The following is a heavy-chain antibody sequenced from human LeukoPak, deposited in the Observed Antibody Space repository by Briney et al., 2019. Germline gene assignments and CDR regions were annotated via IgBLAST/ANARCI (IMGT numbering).Heavy chain of an antibody. J-gene: IGHJ6*02. Sequence: SETLSLTCAVYGGSFSGYYWSWIRQPPGKGLEWIGEINHSGSTSYNPSLKSRGTISVDKSKNQISLKLSSVTAADTAVYYCARRDLTDIRGYGLDVWGQGTTVTVSS. V-gene: IGHV4-34*01. CDR2: INHSGST. CDR3: ARRDLTDIRGYGLDV. CDR1: GGSFSGYY. D-gene: IGHD2-21*02.